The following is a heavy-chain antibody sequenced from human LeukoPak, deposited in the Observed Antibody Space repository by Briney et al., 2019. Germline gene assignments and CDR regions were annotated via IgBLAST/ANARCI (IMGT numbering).Heavy chain of an antibody. CDR3: ATYSYSSSWYGHDY. Sequence: SETLSLTCTVSGGSISSSSYYWDWIRQSPGKGLEWIGTIYYSGSTDYNPSLKSRVTISVDTSKNQFSLKLSSVTAADTAVYYCATYSYSSSWYGHDYWGQGTLVTVSS. CDR2: IYYSGST. V-gene: IGHV4-39*01. J-gene: IGHJ4*02. D-gene: IGHD6-13*01. CDR1: GGSISSSSYY.